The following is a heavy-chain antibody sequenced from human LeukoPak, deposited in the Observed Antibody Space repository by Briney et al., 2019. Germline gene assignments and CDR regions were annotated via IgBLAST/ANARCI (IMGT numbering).Heavy chain of an antibody. CDR1: GITFSSYA. D-gene: IGHD2-15*01. CDR2: ISNDGSSK. J-gene: IGHJ3*02. V-gene: IGHV3-30*04. CDR3: ARICTGGSCYFSSI. Sequence: PGGSLRLSCAGSGITFSSYAVHWVRQAPGKGLQWVAIISNDGSSKYYAASVKGRVTISRDNSKKTLYLQMNSLRAEDTAVYYCARICTGGSCYFSSIWGPGTMVTVSS.